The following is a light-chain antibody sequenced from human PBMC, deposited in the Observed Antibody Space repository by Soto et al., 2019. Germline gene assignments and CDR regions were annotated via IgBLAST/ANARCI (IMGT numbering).Light chain of an antibody. Sequence: EIVLTQSPGTLSLSPGERATLSCRASQSVSSSYLAWYQQKPGQAPRLLIYGASSRATGIPDRFSGSGSGKDFTLTISRLEPEDFAVYYCQQYGRSPTFGKGTNV. V-gene: IGKV3-20*01. CDR2: GAS. J-gene: IGKJ1*01. CDR1: QSVSSSY. CDR3: QQYGRSPT.